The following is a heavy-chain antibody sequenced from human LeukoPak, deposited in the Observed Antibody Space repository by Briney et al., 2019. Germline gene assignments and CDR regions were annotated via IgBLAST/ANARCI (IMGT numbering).Heavy chain of an antibody. V-gene: IGHV4-59*01. CDR1: GGSISSYY. CDR3: ARDFRLDY. Sequence: SETLSLTCTVSGGSISSYYWTWIRQPPGKGQEWIGYIHYSGTTNYNPSLKSRVTISVDTSKNQFSLKLSSVTAADTAVYYCARDFRLDYWGQGTLVTVSS. CDR2: IHYSGTT. J-gene: IGHJ4*02.